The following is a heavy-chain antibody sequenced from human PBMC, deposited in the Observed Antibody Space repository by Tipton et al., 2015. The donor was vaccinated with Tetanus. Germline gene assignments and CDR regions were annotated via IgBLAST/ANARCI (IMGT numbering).Heavy chain of an antibody. J-gene: IGHJ4*02. V-gene: IGHV3-33*01. CDR2: SWYDGTDK. D-gene: IGHD2-15*01. CDR1: GFIFSSYG. Sequence: SLRLSCAASGFIFSSYGIHWVRQAPGKGLEWVAVSWYDGTDKYYADSVKGRFTISRDNSKNTLYLQMNSRRAEDTAVYYCAREAECSGGSCFSGGFDNWGQGTQVTVSS. CDR3: AREAECSGGSCFSGGFDN.